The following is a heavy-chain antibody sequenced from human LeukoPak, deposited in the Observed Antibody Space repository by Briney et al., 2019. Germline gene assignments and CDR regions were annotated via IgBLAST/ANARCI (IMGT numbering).Heavy chain of an antibody. V-gene: IGHV3-53*01. CDR2: IYSGDNT. D-gene: IGHD6-19*01. Sequence: GGSLRLSCAASGFTVSSNHMSWVRQAPGKGLEWVSVIYSGDNTYYADSVRGRFTISRDNPKNTLYLQMNSLRAEDTAVYYCARDRAVADHVLGYWGQGTLVTVSS. J-gene: IGHJ4*02. CDR3: ARDRAVADHVLGY. CDR1: GFTVSSNH.